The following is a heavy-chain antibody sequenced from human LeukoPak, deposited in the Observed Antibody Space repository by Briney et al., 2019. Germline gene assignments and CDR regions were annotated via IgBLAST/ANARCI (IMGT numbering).Heavy chain of an antibody. CDR1: GYSISSGYY. V-gene: IGHV4-38-2*02. CDR3: ARDAYSRPNWFDP. Sequence: SETLSLTCTVSGYSISSGYYWGWIRQPPGQGLEWIGSIYHSGSTYYNPSLKSRVTISVDTSKNQFSLKLSSVTAADTAVYYCARDAYSRPNWFDPWGQGTLVTVSS. D-gene: IGHD2-21*01. CDR2: IYHSGST. J-gene: IGHJ5*02.